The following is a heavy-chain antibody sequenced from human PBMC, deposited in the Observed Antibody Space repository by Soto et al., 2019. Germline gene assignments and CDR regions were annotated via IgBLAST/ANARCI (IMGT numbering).Heavy chain of an antibody. CDR1: GFTFSSYE. CDR2: ISSSVSTI. V-gene: IGHV3-48*03. J-gene: IGHJ6*04. Sequence: PRGSRRLSCAASGFTFSSYEMNWVRQDPGKGLEWVSYISSSVSTIYYADSVKGRFTISRDNAKNSLYLQMNSLRAEDTAVYYCARDLAGDELLWFGELLAPYYYYGMEVWGKGNTVTVSS. D-gene: IGHD3-10*01. CDR3: ARDLAGDELLWFGELLAPYYYYGMEV.